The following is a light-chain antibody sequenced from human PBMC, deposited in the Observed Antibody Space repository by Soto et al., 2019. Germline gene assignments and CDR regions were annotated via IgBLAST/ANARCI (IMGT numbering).Light chain of an antibody. V-gene: IGLV2-11*01. CDR1: SSVVGGYNY. CDR3: CSFAGNYIYV. Sequence: SVLTQPRSVSGSPGQSVTISCTGTSSVVGGYNYVSWYLQHPGKAPKVMIYDVSKRPSGVPDRFSGSKSGNTASLTISGLQSEDEADYYCCSFAGNYIYVFGTGTKVTVL. CDR2: DVS. J-gene: IGLJ1*01.